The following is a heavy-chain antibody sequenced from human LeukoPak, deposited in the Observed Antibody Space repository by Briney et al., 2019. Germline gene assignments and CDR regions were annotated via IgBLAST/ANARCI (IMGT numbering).Heavy chain of an antibody. V-gene: IGHV3-30*04. D-gene: IGHD3-22*01. J-gene: IGHJ4*02. CDR1: GFTFSSYD. CDR3: ARDMGDSSGYFDY. Sequence: GSLRLSCAASGFTFSSYDMLWVRQAPGKGLEWVAVISYDGSNNYYADSVRGRFTISRDNSKNTLYPQMNSLRAEDTAVYYCARDMGDSSGYFDYWGQGTLVTVP. CDR2: ISYDGSNN.